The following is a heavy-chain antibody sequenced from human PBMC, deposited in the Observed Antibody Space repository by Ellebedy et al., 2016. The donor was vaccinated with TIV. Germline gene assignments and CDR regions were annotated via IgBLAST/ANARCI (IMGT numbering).Heavy chain of an antibody. CDR3: ARDYLDHITMIVVVTPFDY. Sequence: GESLKISCAASGFTFSSYGMHWVRQAPGKGLEWVAVISYDGSNKYYADSVKGRFTISRDNSKNTLYLQMNSLRAEDTAVYYCARDYLDHITMIVVVTPFDYWGQGTLVTVSS. CDR1: GFTFSSYG. D-gene: IGHD3-22*01. J-gene: IGHJ4*02. CDR2: ISYDGSNK. V-gene: IGHV3-30*03.